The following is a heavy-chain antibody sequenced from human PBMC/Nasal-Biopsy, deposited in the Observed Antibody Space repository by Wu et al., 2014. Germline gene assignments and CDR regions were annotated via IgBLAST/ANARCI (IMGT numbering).Heavy chain of an antibody. CDR3: AEGRGDTGYRK. CDR2: TYYRSKWYN. CDR1: GDSVSSNTAT. J-gene: IGHJ4*02. Sequence: AISGDSVSSNTATWAWIRQSPSRGLEWLGMTYYRSKWYNDYAVSVKSRITVNPDTSKNQFSLQLNSVTPDDTAVYYCAEGRGDTGYRKWGQEPWSPSPQ. V-gene: IGHV6-1*01. D-gene: IGHD2-21*02.